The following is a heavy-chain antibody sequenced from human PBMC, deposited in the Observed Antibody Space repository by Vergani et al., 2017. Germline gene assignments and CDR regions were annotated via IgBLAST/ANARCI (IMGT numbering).Heavy chain of an antibody. J-gene: IGHJ4*02. CDR2: MNPNSGNT. CDR1: GYTFTSYD. CDR3: ARVPPNSMVRGVXGNY. D-gene: IGHD3-10*01. Sequence: QVQLVQSGAEVKKPGASVKVSCKASGYTFTSYDINWVRQATGQGLEWMGWMNPNSGNTGYAQKFQGRVTMTRNTSISTAYMELSSLRSEDTAVYYCARVPPNSMVRGVXGNYWGQGTLVTVSS. V-gene: IGHV1-8*01.